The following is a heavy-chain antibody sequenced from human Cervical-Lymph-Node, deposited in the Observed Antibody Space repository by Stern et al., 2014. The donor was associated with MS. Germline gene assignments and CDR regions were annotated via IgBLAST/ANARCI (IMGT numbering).Heavy chain of an antibody. CDR1: GFIFSNYW. CDR3: VRDNYGTDY. J-gene: IGHJ4*02. CDR2: IKSDGSST. D-gene: IGHD3-16*01. V-gene: IGHV3-74*03. Sequence: EMQLVESGGDLVQPGGSLRLSCAASGFIFSNYWMQWVRQAPGKGLVWVSHIKSDGSSTTYADSVKGRFTTSRDNAKNTLYLQMDDLRAEDTAVYFCVRDNYGTDYWGQGTLVTVSS.